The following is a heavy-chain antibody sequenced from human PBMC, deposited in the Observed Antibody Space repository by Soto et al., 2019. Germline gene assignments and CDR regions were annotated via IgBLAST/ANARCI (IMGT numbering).Heavy chain of an antibody. Sequence: GPTLVHPTQTLTLPCTFSGFSLTTGGMCVAWIRQPQGKALEWLALIDWDDDKNYSTSLKTRLTISKDTSKNQVVLTMTNMDPVDTATYYCARVPGYYDSSGFIGFDSWGQGTLVTVSS. CDR3: ARVPGYYDSSGFIGFDS. CDR2: IDWDDDK. CDR1: GFSLTTGGMC. D-gene: IGHD3-22*01. V-gene: IGHV2-70*01. J-gene: IGHJ4*02.